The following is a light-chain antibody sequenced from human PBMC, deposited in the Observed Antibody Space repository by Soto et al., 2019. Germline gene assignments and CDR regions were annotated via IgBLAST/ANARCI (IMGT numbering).Light chain of an antibody. CDR1: QDISNF. CDR2: DAS. Sequence: EIVLAQSPATLSLSPGERATLSCRASQDISNFLAWYQQRPGQAPRLLIYDASNRATGIPARFSGSGSGIDFTLIIVGLEPEDFAIYYCQQRASRPPFTFGQGTKLEV. V-gene: IGKV3-11*01. J-gene: IGKJ2*01. CDR3: QQRASRPPFT.